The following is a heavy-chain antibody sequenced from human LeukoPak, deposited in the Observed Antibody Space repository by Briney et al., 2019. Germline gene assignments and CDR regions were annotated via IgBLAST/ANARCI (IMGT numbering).Heavy chain of an antibody. CDR2: ISGNSRYI. Sequence: KAGGSLRLSCAASGFTFSSYSMTWVRQAPGKGLEWVSSISGNSRYIYYADSMRGRFTISRDNAKNSLYLQMNSLKPEDTAVYYCARDPYSGAYYEGYYYYYMDVWGKGTTVTVSS. CDR3: ARDPYSGAYYEGYYYYYMDV. J-gene: IGHJ6*03. CDR1: GFTFSSYS. D-gene: IGHD1-26*01. V-gene: IGHV3-21*06.